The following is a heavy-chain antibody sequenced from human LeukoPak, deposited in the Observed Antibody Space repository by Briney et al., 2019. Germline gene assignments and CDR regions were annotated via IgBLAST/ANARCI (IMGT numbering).Heavy chain of an antibody. CDR2: IIPIFGTA. CDR3: ARGRYSSGCPCD. J-gene: IGHJ4*02. Sequence: GSSVKVSCKASGGTLSSYAISWVRQAPGQGLEWMGGIIPIFGTANYAQKFQGRVTITADKSTSTAYMELSSLRSEDTAVYYCARGRYSSGCPCDWGQGTLVTVSS. V-gene: IGHV1-69*06. D-gene: IGHD6-19*01. CDR1: GGTLSSYA.